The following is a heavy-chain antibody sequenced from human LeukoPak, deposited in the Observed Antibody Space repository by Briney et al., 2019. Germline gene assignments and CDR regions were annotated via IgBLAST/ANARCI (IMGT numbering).Heavy chain of an antibody. V-gene: IGHV3-21*05. CDR2: ISSSSNKV. Sequence: GGSLRLSCAASGFAISDYSMNWVRQVPGKGLEWVSYISSSSNKVYYADSVKGRFTISKDNAKNTVYLQMNSLRAEDTAVYYCVSFYETYWGRGTLVTVSS. CDR3: VSFYETY. J-gene: IGHJ4*02. D-gene: IGHD3-22*01. CDR1: GFAISDYS.